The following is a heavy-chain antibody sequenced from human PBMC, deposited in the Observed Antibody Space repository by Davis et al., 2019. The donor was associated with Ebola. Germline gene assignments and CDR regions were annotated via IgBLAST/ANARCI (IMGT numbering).Heavy chain of an antibody. J-gene: IGHJ4*02. V-gene: IGHV3-23*01. D-gene: IGHD6-19*01. Sequence: GESLKISCTDSVITFSSYAMTWVRQAPGKGLEWVSAISGSGGSTYYADSVKGRFTISRDNAKNSLYLQMNSLRVEDTAIYYCVKDQWLVGEWGQGTLVTVSS. CDR2: ISGSGGST. CDR3: VKDQWLVGE. CDR1: VITFSSYA.